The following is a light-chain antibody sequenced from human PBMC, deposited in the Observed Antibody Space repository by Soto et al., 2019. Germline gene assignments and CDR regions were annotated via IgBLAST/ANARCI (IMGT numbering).Light chain of an antibody. CDR3: QVWDSSSDHPVV. CDR1: NIGSKS. V-gene: IGLV3-21*02. J-gene: IGLJ2*01. Sequence: SYELTQPPSGSVAPGQTARITCGGNNIGSKSVHWYQQKPGQAPVLVVYADSDRPSGIPERFSGSNSGNTATLTISRVEARDEADYYCQVWDSSSDHPVVFGGGTKLTVL. CDR2: ADS.